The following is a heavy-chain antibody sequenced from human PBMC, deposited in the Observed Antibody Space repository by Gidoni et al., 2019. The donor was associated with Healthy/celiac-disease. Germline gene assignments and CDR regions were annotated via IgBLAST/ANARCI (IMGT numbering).Heavy chain of an antibody. Sequence: QVQLVESGGGVVQPGRSLRLSCAASGFTFSSYGLHGVRQAPGKGLEWVAVIWYDGSNKYYADSVKGRFTISRDNSKNTLYLQMNSLRAEDTAVYYCARDPSYSSSSPRWYYGMDVWGQGTTVTVSS. CDR3: ARDPSYSSSSPRWYYGMDV. CDR2: IWYDGSNK. CDR1: GFTFSSYG. D-gene: IGHD6-6*01. J-gene: IGHJ6*02. V-gene: IGHV3-33*01.